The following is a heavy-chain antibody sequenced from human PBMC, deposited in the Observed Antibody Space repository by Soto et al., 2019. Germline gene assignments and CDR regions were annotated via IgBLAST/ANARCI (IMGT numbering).Heavy chain of an antibody. CDR3: ASGNSASAYVDS. D-gene: IGHD4-4*01. Sequence: QVQLQESGPGLVKSSETLSLTCTVSGGSVNSGTYYWSWIRQSPGKGLEWIGYLYNSGSTDYNPSLKSRVTISVDTSKHHFSLTLTSVTAADTAVYFCASGNSASAYVDSWGQGTLVTVSS. V-gene: IGHV4-61*03. CDR2: LYNSGST. J-gene: IGHJ4*02. CDR1: GGSVNSGTYY.